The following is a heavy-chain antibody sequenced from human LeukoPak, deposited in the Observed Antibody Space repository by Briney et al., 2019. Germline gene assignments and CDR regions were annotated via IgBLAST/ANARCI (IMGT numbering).Heavy chain of an antibody. J-gene: IGHJ4*02. Sequence: GGSLRLSCAASGFTFSSYAMHWVRQAPGKGLEWLAVISYDGSNKYYADSVKGRFTISRDNSKNTLYLQMNSLRAEDTAVYYCARGDRGEQLAHFDYWGQGTLVTVSS. CDR2: ISYDGSNK. D-gene: IGHD6-6*01. CDR1: GFTFSSYA. V-gene: IGHV3-30-3*01. CDR3: ARGDRGEQLAHFDY.